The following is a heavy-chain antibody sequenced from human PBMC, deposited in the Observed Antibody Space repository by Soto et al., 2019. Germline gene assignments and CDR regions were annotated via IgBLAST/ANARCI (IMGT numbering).Heavy chain of an antibody. CDR3: ARGNYDFWSGYYGIPARASARMDV. J-gene: IGHJ6*02. D-gene: IGHD3-3*01. V-gene: IGHV4-39*01. CDR2: IYYSGST. Sequence: SETLSLTCTVSGGSISSSSYYWGWIRQPPGKGLEWIGSIYYSGSTYYNPSLKSRVTISVDTSKNQFSLKLSSVTAADTAVYYCARGNYDFWSGYYGIPARASARMDVWGQGTTVTVSS. CDR1: GGSISSSSYY.